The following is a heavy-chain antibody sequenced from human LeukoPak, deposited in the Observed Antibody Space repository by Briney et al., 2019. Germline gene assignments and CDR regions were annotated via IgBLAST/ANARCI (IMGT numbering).Heavy chain of an antibody. Sequence: GGSLRLSCAASGFTFSSYWMSWVRQAPGKGLEWVANIKQDGSEKYYVDSVKGRFTISRDNAKNSLYLQMNSLRAEDTAMYYCARVAAAGSMGWGYYYYYMDVWGKGTTVTVSS. J-gene: IGHJ6*03. V-gene: IGHV3-7*01. CDR2: IKQDGSEK. CDR1: GFTFSSYW. CDR3: ARVAAAGSMGWGYYYYYMDV. D-gene: IGHD6-13*01.